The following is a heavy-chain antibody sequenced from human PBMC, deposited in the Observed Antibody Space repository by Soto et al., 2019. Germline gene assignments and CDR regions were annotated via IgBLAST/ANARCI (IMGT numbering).Heavy chain of an antibody. CDR2: VYATGTS. J-gene: IGHJ5*02. CDR3: VRDGSKTLRDCFDP. CDR1: GGSMSKFY. Sequence: PSDTLSLTCSVSGGSMSKFYWSWIRKTAGKGLEWMGRVYATGTSDYNPSLRSRIAMSVDISKKTFSLRLRSVTAADTGVYYCVRDGSKTLRDCFDPWGQGILVTVSS. V-gene: IGHV4-4*07. D-gene: IGHD4-17*01.